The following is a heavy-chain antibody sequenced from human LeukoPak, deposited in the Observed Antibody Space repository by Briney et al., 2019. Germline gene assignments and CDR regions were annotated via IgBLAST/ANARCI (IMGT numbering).Heavy chain of an antibody. V-gene: IGHV4-61*02. D-gene: IGHD3-16*02. J-gene: IGHJ6*03. CDR3: ARGDPYNYYYYMDV. CDR1: GGSISSGSYY. Sequence: SETLSLTCSVSGGSISSGSYYWSWIRQPAGKGLEWIGRIYTSGSTNYNPSPKSRVTISVDTSKNQFSLKLSSVTAADTAVYYCARGDPYNYYYYMDVWGKGTTVTISS. CDR2: IYTSGST.